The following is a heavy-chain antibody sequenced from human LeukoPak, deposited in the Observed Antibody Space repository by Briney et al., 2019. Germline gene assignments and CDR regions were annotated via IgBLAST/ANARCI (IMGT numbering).Heavy chain of an antibody. Sequence: SETLSLTCTVSGGSISSGSYYWSWLRQPPGKGLEWIGYIYYRVTSDYNPSLKSRVTMSVDMSTRQTSLKLSSVTAADTAVYYCARAVGGDGSGSLWGPGTLVTVSS. D-gene: IGHD3-10*01. J-gene: IGHJ4*02. CDR1: GGSISSGSYY. CDR3: ARAVGGDGSGSL. CDR2: IYYRVTS. V-gene: IGHV4-61*01.